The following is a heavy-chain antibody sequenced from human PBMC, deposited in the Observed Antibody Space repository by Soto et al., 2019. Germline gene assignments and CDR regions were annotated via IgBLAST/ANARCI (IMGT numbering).Heavy chain of an antibody. CDR2: IYYRGST. Sequence: SAPLALTCACSGGSLSSQYWSLVRQAPGKGLEWIGHIYYRGSTNYNPSLRSRSTISVDASKSQFSLKLNSVTTADTAVYYCARDGREASGMDVWGQGNKVTGSS. D-gene: IGHD1-26*01. J-gene: IGHJ6*02. CDR1: GGSLSSQY. CDR3: ARDGREASGMDV. V-gene: IGHV4-59*11.